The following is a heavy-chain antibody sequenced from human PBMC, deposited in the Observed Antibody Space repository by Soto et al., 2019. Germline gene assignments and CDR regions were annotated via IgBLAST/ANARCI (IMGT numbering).Heavy chain of an antibody. CDR3: AKGGPAYSSSTTYYYYGMDV. Sequence: QVQLVESGGGVVQPGRSLRLSCAASGFTFSSYGMHWVRQAPGKGLEWVAVISYDGSNKYYADSMKGRFTISRDNSKNTLYLQMNSLRAEDTAVYYCAKGGPAYSSSTTYYYYGMDVWGQGTTVTVSS. CDR2: ISYDGSNK. J-gene: IGHJ6*02. V-gene: IGHV3-30*18. D-gene: IGHD6-6*01. CDR1: GFTFSSYG.